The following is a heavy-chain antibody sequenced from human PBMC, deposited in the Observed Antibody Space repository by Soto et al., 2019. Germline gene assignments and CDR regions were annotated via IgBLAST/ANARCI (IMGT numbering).Heavy chain of an antibody. V-gene: IGHV4-59*01. D-gene: IGHD3-22*01. CDR3: ARDLGGNYYDSSGYYYAFDI. Sequence: SETLSLTCTVSGGSISSYYWSWIRQPPGKGLEWIGYIYYSGSTNYNPSLKSRVTISVDTSKNQFSLKLSSVTAADTAVYYCARDLGGNYYDSSGYYYAFDIWGQGTMVTVS. CDR2: IYYSGST. CDR1: GGSISSYY. J-gene: IGHJ3*02.